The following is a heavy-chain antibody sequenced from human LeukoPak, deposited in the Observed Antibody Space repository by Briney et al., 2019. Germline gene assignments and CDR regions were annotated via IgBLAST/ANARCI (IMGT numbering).Heavy chain of an antibody. CDR3: ARVRSGYYYFDY. J-gene: IGHJ4*02. CDR1: GYTFTSYY. CDR2: INPSGGST. Sequence: ASVKVSCKASGYTFTSYYMHWVRHAPGQGLEWMGIINPSGGSTSYAQKLQGRVTMTRDMSTSTVYMEMSRLRSEDTAVYYCARVRSGYYYFDYWGQGTLVTVS. V-gene: IGHV1-46*01. D-gene: IGHD3-22*01.